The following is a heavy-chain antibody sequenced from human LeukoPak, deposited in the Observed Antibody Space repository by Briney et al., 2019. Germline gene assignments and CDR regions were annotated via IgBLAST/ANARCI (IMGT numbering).Heavy chain of an antibody. Sequence: GGSLRLSCAASGFTFSSYAMSWVRQAPGKGLEWVSAISGSGGSTYYADSVKGRFTISRDNSKNTLYLQMNSLRAEDTAVYYCAKDKLKRWLQSPEDYWGQGTLVTVSS. CDR1: GFTFSSYA. D-gene: IGHD5-24*01. CDR2: ISGSGGST. CDR3: AKDKLKRWLQSPEDY. V-gene: IGHV3-23*01. J-gene: IGHJ4*02.